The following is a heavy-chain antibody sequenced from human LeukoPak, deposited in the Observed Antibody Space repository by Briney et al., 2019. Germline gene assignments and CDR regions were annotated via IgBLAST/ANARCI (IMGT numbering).Heavy chain of an antibody. CDR1: GDSISSGGYS. V-gene: IGHV4-30-4*07. D-gene: IGHD3-16*01. CDR2: IYYSGST. Sequence: PSETLSLTCAVSGDSISSGGYSWNWIRQPPGKGLEWIGFIYYSGSTYYNPSLKSRVTISVDTSKNQFSLKLASVTAADTAVYYCVRGPRYYDDSGFHYGVFDIWGQGTLVTVSS. J-gene: IGHJ3*02. CDR3: VRGPRYYDDSGFHYGVFDI.